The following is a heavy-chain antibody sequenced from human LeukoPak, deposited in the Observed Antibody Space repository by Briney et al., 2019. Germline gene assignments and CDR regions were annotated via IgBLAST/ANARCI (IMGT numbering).Heavy chain of an antibody. Sequence: ASVKVSCKASGYTFTSYDINWVRQAPGQGLEWMGGIIPIFGTANYAQKFQGRVTITADESTSTAYMELSSLRSEDTAVYYCARSPTGFGSHFDYWGQGTLVTVSS. J-gene: IGHJ4*02. CDR2: IIPIFGTA. CDR1: GYTFTSYD. V-gene: IGHV1-69*13. D-gene: IGHD1-26*01. CDR3: ARSPTGFGSHFDY.